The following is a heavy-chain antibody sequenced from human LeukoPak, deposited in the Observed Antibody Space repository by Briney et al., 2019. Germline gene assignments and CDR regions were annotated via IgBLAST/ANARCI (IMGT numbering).Heavy chain of an antibody. Sequence: ASVKVSCRASGYTFTNFDINWVRQAPEQGLEWMGWMNPVSGNAGSAQKFQGRVTLTGDTSISTAYMELSSLRSDDTAFYYCARAPMGTAALYWGQGTLVTVSS. J-gene: IGHJ4*02. V-gene: IGHV1-8*01. CDR3: ARAPMGTAALY. D-gene: IGHD2-2*01. CDR1: GYTFTNFD. CDR2: MNPVSGNA.